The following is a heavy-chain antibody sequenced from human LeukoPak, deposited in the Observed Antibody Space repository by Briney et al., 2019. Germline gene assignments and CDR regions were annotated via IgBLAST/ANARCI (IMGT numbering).Heavy chain of an antibody. D-gene: IGHD1-1*01. V-gene: IGHV3-30*04. Sequence: GGSLRLSCAASGFTFSSYAMHWVRQAPGKGLEWVAVISYDGSNKYYADSVKGRFTISRDNSKNTLYLQMNSLRAEDTAVYYCARGGQGRRIHAFDIWGQGTMVTVSS. CDR1: GFTFSSYA. CDR2: ISYDGSNK. CDR3: ARGGQGRRIHAFDI. J-gene: IGHJ3*02.